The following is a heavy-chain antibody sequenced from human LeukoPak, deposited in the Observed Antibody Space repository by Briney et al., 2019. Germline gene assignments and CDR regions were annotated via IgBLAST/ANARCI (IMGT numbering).Heavy chain of an antibody. CDR3: ASLSRSGSYPDY. V-gene: IGHV4-39*07. CDR1: GGSISSSSYY. D-gene: IGHD1-26*01. Sequence: PSETLSLTCTVSGGSISSSSYYWGWIRQPPGKGLEWIGSIYYSGSTYYNPSLKGRVTISVDTSKNQFSLKLSSVTAADTAVYYCASLSRSGSYPDYWGQGTLVTVSS. J-gene: IGHJ4*02. CDR2: IYYSGST.